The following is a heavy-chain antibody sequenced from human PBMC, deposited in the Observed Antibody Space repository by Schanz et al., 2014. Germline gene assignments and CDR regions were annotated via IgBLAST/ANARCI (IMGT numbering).Heavy chain of an antibody. CDR2: IKQDGIEK. V-gene: IGHV3-7*01. D-gene: IGHD2-2*01. CDR3: ERFQSPHQPFDY. J-gene: IGHJ4*02. CDR1: GFTFSTYA. Sequence: VQLVESGGGVVQPGRSLRLSCAASGFTFSTYAMNWVRQAPGKGLEWVANIKQDGIEKYYVDSVKGRFTISRDNAKNSLYLQMNSLRAEDTAVYYCERFQSPHQPFDYWGQGTLVTVSS.